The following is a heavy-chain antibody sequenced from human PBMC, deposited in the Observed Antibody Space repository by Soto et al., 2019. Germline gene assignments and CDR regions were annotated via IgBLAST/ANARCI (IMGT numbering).Heavy chain of an antibody. CDR1: GGSISSSSYY. CDR2: IYYSGST. V-gene: IGHV4-39*01. CDR3: ARHKKRSGGALAGWFDP. Sequence: PSETLSLTYTVSGGSISSSSYYWGWIRQPPGKGLEWIGSIYYSGSTYYNPSLKSRVTISVDTSKNQFSLKLSSVTAADTAVYYCARHKKRSGGALAGWFDPWGQGTLVTVSS. J-gene: IGHJ5*02. D-gene: IGHD2-15*01.